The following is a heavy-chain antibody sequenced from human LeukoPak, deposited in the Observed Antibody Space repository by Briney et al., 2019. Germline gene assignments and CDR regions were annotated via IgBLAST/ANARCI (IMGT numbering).Heavy chain of an antibody. CDR1: GYTFTSYY. D-gene: IGHD2-15*01. Sequence: ASVKVSCKASGYTFTSYYMHWVRQAPGQGLEWMGIINPSGGSTSYAQKFQGRVTMTRDTYTSTVYMELSSLRSEDTAVYYCASRYCSGGSCYSGAFDIWGQGTMVTVSS. CDR3: ASRYCSGGSCYSGAFDI. J-gene: IGHJ3*02. V-gene: IGHV1-46*01. CDR2: INPSGGST.